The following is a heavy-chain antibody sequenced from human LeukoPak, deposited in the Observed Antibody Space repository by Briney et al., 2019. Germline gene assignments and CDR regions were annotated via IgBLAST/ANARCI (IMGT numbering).Heavy chain of an antibody. D-gene: IGHD4-17*01. Sequence: ASVKVSCKASGGTFSSYAISWVRQAPGQGLEWMGGIIPIFGTANYAQKFQGRVTITADESTSTAYMELSSLRSGDTAVYYCARSSTVTHEDAFDIWGQGTMVTVSS. CDR1: GGTFSSYA. CDR3: ARSSTVTHEDAFDI. J-gene: IGHJ3*02. CDR2: IIPIFGTA. V-gene: IGHV1-69*01.